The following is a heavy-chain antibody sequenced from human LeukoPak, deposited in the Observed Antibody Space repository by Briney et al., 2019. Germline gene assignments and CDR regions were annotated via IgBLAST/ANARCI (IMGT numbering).Heavy chain of an antibody. J-gene: IGHJ6*02. V-gene: IGHV5-51*01. CDR2: IYPGDSDT. Sequence: GESLKISCKGSGYSFTSYWIGWVRQMPGKGLEWMGIIYPGDSDTRYSPSFQGQVTISVDKSISTAYLQWSSLKASDTAMYYCARLGYDSSGYLAPEYYGMDVWGQGTTVTVSS. D-gene: IGHD3-22*01. CDR1: GYSFTSYW. CDR3: ARLGYDSSGYLAPEYYGMDV.